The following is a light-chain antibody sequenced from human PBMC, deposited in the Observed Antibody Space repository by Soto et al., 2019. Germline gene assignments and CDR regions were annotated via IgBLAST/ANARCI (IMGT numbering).Light chain of an antibody. J-gene: IGKJ4*01. CDR1: QSVRSNY. CDR2: GAS. CDR3: QQYGSSPLT. V-gene: IGKV3-20*01. Sequence: EIVLTQSPGTLSLSPGESATLSCRASQSVRSNYLAWYQQKPGQAPRLLIFGASNTATGIPPRFSGRGSGTDFTLTISRLEPEDFAVYYCQQYGSSPLTFGGGTKVDIK.